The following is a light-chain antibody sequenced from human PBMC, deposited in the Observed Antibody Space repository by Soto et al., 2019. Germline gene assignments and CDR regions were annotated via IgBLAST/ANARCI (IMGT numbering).Light chain of an antibody. CDR2: AAS. CDR3: QQYYSYPGT. J-gene: IGKJ3*01. V-gene: IGKV1-8*01. CDR1: QGISSY. Sequence: AIRMTQSPSSLSASTGDRVTITCRARQGISSYLAWYQQKPGKAPKLLIYAASTLQSGVPSRFSGSGSGTDFTLTISCLQSEEFATYYCQQYYSYPGTFGPGTKVDIK.